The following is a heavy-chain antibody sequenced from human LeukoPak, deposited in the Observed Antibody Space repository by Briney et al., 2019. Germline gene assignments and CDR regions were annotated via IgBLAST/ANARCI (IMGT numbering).Heavy chain of an antibody. Sequence: PGGSLRLSCAASGFTFRTYWMTWVRQAPGKGLEWVANIQKDGTEKNYVDSVKGRLTISRDNAKNSLYLQMNSLRVADTAVYYCARDSGNSGYDVHDYWGQGTLVTVSS. J-gene: IGHJ4*02. CDR2: IQKDGTEK. D-gene: IGHD5-12*01. CDR3: ARDSGNSGYDVHDY. CDR1: GFTFRTYW. V-gene: IGHV3-7*01.